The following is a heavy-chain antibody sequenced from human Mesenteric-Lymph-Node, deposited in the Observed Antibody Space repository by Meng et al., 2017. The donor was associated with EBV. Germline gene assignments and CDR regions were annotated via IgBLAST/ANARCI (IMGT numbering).Heavy chain of an antibody. J-gene: IGHJ4*02. D-gene: IGHD3-3*01. CDR1: VGSFSGYH. CDR2: ISQGGDT. CDR3: ARGTIFGIVITYFDH. V-gene: IGHV4-34*01. Sequence: QVQLRQWAAGLLEPSETLSLPRAASVGSFSGYHWSWIRQPPGKGLEYIGEISQGGDTNYNPSLKSRVTISVDTSRNQFSLKMRSVTAADTAVYYCARGTIFGIVITYFDHWSQGNLVTVSS.